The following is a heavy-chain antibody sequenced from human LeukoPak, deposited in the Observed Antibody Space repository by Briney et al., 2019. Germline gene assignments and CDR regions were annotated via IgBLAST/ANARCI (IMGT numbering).Heavy chain of an antibody. CDR1: GGSFSGYY. CDR3: ARGHDYGVHFDP. D-gene: IGHD4-17*01. V-gene: IGHV4-34*01. J-gene: IGHJ5*02. Sequence: SETLSLTCAVYGGSFSGYYWSWIRQPPGKGLEWIGEINHSGSTNYNPSLKSRVTISVDTSKNQFSLKLSSVTAADTAVYYCARGHDYGVHFDPWGQGTLVTVSS. CDR2: INHSGST.